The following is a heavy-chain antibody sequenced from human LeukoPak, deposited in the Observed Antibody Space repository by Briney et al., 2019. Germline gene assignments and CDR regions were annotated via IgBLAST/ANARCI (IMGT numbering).Heavy chain of an antibody. Sequence: PSETLSLTCTVSGYSISSGYYWGWIRQPPGKGLEWIGSIYHSGSTYYNPSLKSRVTISVDTSKNQFSLKLSSVTAADTAVYYCARVKSGSGSYYLWFDPWGQGTLVTVSS. D-gene: IGHD3-10*01. V-gene: IGHV4-38-2*02. CDR1: GYSISSGYY. CDR2: IYHSGST. CDR3: ARVKSGSGSYYLWFDP. J-gene: IGHJ5*02.